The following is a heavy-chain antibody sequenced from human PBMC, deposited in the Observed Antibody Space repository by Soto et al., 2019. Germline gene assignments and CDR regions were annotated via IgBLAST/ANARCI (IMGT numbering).Heavy chain of an antibody. CDR2: INHSGST. V-gene: IGHV4-34*01. J-gene: IGHJ5*02. Sequence: KPSETLSLTCAVYGGSFSGYYWSWIRQPPGKGLEWIGEINHSGSTNYNPSLKSRVTISVDTSKNQFSLKLSSVTAADTAVYYCARGVGPFDPWGQGTLVTVSS. CDR3: ARGVGPFDP. CDR1: GGSFSGYY.